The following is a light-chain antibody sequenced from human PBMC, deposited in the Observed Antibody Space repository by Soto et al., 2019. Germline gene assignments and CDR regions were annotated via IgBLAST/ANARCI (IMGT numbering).Light chain of an antibody. CDR1: QSVSNN. CDR2: GAS. J-gene: IGKJ1*01. Sequence: IVLTQSPGTLSLSPGERATLSCRASQSVSNNYLAWYQQKPGQAPRLLIYGASTRATGIPARFSGSGSGTEFTLTISSLQSEDFAVYYCQQYNNWAWTFGQGTKVDIK. V-gene: IGKV3-15*01. CDR3: QQYNNWAWT.